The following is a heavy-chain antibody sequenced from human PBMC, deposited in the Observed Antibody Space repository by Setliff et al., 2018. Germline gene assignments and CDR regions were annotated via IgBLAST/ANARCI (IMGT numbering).Heavy chain of an antibody. CDR2: IYSSGNI. Sequence: SETLSLTCTVSGGSISSGTFYWTWLRQPAGKGLEWIGHIYSSGNINYNPSLVSRVTIXXXTSXXXXXXXXXXXXXXXXXXXXCARQRRIWNDLDYFDYWGQGTLVTVSS. J-gene: IGHJ4*02. V-gene: IGHV4-61*09. CDR1: GGSISSGTFY. D-gene: IGHD1-1*01. CDR3: ARQRRIWNDLDYFDY.